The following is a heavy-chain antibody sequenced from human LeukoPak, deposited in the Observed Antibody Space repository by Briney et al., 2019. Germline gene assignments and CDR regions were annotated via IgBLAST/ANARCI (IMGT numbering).Heavy chain of an antibody. V-gene: IGHV1-69*05. CDR1: GGTFSSYA. J-gene: IGHJ6*03. CDR3: ARVKTDTAHYYYYYYMDV. D-gene: IGHD5-18*01. Sequence: SVKVSCKASGGTFSSYAISWVRQAPGQGLEWMGVIIPIFGTANYAQKFQGRVTITTDESTSTAYMELSSLRSEDTAVYYCARVKTDTAHYYYYYYMDVWGKGTTVTVSS. CDR2: IIPIFGTA.